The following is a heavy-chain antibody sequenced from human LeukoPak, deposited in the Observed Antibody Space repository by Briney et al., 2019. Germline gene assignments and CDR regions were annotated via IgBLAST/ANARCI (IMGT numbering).Heavy chain of an antibody. CDR1: GFTLSEYG. Sequence: GEYLRLSCAASGFTLSEYGIHWVRQAPGKGLEWVAVLSYDGSDRYYADSVNGRFTIARDISSDTVSLQMNSLRVEDTALYFCARDRINMMVLVHDSGLDLWGEGTLVTVSS. J-gene: IGHJ5*02. CDR3: ARDRINMMVLVHDSGLDL. CDR2: LSYDGSDR. V-gene: IGHV3-30*01. D-gene: IGHD3-22*01.